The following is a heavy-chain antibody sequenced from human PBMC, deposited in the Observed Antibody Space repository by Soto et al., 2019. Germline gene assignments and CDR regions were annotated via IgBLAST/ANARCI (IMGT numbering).Heavy chain of an antibody. CDR2: ISPDGDVT. J-gene: IGHJ4*02. D-gene: IGHD3-22*01. Sequence: VASVKVSCKASGFTFSTYFMHWLRQAPGQGLEWMGVISPDGDVTAYAKNFQGRVTLTKDTPTTTLYMELTSLRSEDTAVYYCARDWRYSSGLDYWGQGTPVTAPQ. CDR3: ARDWRYSSGLDY. CDR1: GFTFSTYF. V-gene: IGHV1-46*01.